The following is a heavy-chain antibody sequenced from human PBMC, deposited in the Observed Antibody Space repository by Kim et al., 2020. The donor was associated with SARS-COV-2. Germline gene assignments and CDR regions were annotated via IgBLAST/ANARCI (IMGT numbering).Heavy chain of an antibody. Sequence: SQTLSLTCAISGDSVSSNSAAWNWIRQSPSRGLEWLGRTYYRSKWYNDYAVSVKSRITINPDTSKNQFSLQLNSVTPEDTAVYYCARDPQYSSGSYYYYGMDVWGQGTTVTVSS. CDR2: TYYRSKWYN. J-gene: IGHJ6*02. V-gene: IGHV6-1*01. CDR1: GDSVSSNSAA. CDR3: ARDPQYSSGSYYYYGMDV. D-gene: IGHD6-19*01.